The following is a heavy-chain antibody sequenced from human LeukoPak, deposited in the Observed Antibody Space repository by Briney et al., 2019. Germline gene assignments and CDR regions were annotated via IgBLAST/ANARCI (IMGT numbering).Heavy chain of an antibody. CDR2: IYTSGST. Sequence: PSETLSLTCTVSGGSISSYYWSWIRQPAGKGLEWIGRIYTSGSTNYNPSLKSRVTMSVDTSKNQFSLKLSSVTAADTAVYYCAISSGSYSYGAFDIWGQGTMVTVSS. CDR1: GGSISSYY. CDR3: AISSGSYSYGAFDI. J-gene: IGHJ3*02. V-gene: IGHV4-4*07. D-gene: IGHD1-26*01.